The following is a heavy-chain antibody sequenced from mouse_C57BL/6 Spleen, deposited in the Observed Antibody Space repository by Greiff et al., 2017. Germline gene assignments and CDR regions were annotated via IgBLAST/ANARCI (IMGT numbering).Heavy chain of an antibody. D-gene: IGHD1-1*01. V-gene: IGHV1-55*01. J-gene: IGHJ2*01. CDR1: GYTFTSYW. CDR3: ARNYYGSSPFDY. CDR2: IYPGSGST. Sequence: VQLQQPGAELVKPGASVKMSCKASGYTFTSYWITWVKQRPGQGLEWIGDIYPGSGSTNYNEKFKSKATLTADTSSSTAYMQLSSLTSEDSAVYYCARNYYGSSPFDYWGQGTTLTVSS.